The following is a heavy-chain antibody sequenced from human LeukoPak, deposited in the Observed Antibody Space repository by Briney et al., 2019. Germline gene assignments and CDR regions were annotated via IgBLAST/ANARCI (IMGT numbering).Heavy chain of an antibody. Sequence: SETLSLTCAVYGGSFSGYYWSWIRQPPGKGLEWIGEINHSGSTNYNPSLKSRVTISVDTSKNQFSLKLSSVTAADTAVYYCARGFGVYYDSSRGDYWGQGTLVTVSS. D-gene: IGHD3-22*01. CDR3: ARGFGVYYDSSRGDY. V-gene: IGHV4-34*01. J-gene: IGHJ4*02. CDR1: GGSFSGYY. CDR2: INHSGST.